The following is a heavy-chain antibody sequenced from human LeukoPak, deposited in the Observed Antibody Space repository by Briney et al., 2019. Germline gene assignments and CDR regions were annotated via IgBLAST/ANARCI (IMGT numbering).Heavy chain of an antibody. Sequence: SETLSLTCTVSGGSITSGSYHWGWIRQSPGKGLEWIGNTYYTGSAYYRPSLQSRVSISVDTSKEEFSLKLTSVTAADTAVYYCARDRDGYAYSFDYWGQGTLVTVSS. CDR3: ARDRDGYAYSFDY. J-gene: IGHJ4*02. CDR1: GGSITSGSYH. D-gene: IGHD5-24*01. CDR2: TYYTGSA. V-gene: IGHV4-39*01.